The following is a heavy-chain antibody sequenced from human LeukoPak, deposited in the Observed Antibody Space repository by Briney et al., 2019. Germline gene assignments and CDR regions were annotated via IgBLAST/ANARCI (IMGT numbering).Heavy chain of an antibody. D-gene: IGHD6-6*01. V-gene: IGHV3-30*02. Sequence: PGGSLRLSCAASGFTFSSYGMHWVRQAPGKGLGWVAFIRYDGSNKYYADSVKGRFTISRDNAKNSLYLQMNSLRAEDTAVYYCARDLEYSSSPIFDYWGQGTLVTVSS. CDR2: IRYDGSNK. J-gene: IGHJ4*02. CDR3: ARDLEYSSSPIFDY. CDR1: GFTFSSYG.